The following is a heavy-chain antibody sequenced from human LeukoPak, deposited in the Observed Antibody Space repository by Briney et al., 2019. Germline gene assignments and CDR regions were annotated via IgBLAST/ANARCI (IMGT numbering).Heavy chain of an antibody. Sequence: SETLSLTCTVSGGSISSSSYYWSWIRQPPGKGLEWIGYIYYSGSTNYNPSLKSRVTISVDTSKNQFSLKLSSVTAADTAVYYCARFGDYVWGSYRAPFDYWGQGTLVTVSP. V-gene: IGHV4-61*01. D-gene: IGHD3-16*02. J-gene: IGHJ4*02. CDR2: IYYSGST. CDR1: GGSISSSSYY. CDR3: ARFGDYVWGSYRAPFDY.